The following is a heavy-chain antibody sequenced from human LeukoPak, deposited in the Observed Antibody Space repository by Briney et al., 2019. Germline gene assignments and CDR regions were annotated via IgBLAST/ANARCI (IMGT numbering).Heavy chain of an antibody. CDR2: INHSGST. Sequence: SETLSLTCAVYGGSFSGYYWSWIRQPPGKGLEWIGEINHSGSTNYNPSLKSRVTISVDTSKNQFSLKLSSVTAADTAVYYCARVLGYYDSSGQYKEAFDIWGQGTMVTVSS. D-gene: IGHD3-22*01. CDR3: ARVLGYYDSSGQYKEAFDI. J-gene: IGHJ3*02. V-gene: IGHV4-34*01. CDR1: GGSFSGYY.